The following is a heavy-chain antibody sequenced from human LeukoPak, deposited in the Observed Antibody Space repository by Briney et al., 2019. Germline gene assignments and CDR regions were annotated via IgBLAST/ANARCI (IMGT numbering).Heavy chain of an antibody. D-gene: IGHD1-26*01. CDR2: IKQDGSEK. V-gene: IGHV3-7*05. J-gene: IGHJ4*02. Sequence: GGSLRLSCAASGFTFRNYWMTWVRQAPGKGLEWVANIKQDGSEKYYLDSVQGRFTISRDNARTSLYLQMNSLRGDDTAVYYCARGTIVGAVDYWGQGTLGTVSS. CDR1: GFTFRNYW. CDR3: ARGTIVGAVDY.